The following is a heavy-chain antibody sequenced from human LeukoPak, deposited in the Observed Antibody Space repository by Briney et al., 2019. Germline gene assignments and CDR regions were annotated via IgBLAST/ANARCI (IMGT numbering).Heavy chain of an antibody. J-gene: IGHJ4*02. CDR3: ARGHHYYDSSGYSSKFDY. Sequence: PGGSLRLSCAASGFTFSSYSMNWVRQAPGKGLKWVSSISSSSSYIYYADSVKGRFTISRDNSKNTLYLQMNSLRAEDTAVYYCARGHHYYDSSGYSSKFDYWGQGTLVTVSS. D-gene: IGHD3-22*01. CDR2: ISSSSSYI. V-gene: IGHV3-21*01. CDR1: GFTFSSYS.